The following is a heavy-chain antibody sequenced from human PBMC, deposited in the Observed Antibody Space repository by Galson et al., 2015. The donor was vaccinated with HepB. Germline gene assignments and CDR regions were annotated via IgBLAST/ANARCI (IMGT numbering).Heavy chain of an antibody. J-gene: IGHJ4*02. CDR2: IYYSGST. Sequence: TLSLTCTVSGGSISSGGYYWSWIRQHPGKGLEWIGYIYYSGSTYYNPSLKSRVTISVDTSKNQFSLKLSSVTAADTAVYYCARESTSPGRSYYPLYYFDYWGQGTLVTVSS. V-gene: IGHV4-31*03. CDR3: ARESTSPGRSYYPLYYFDY. D-gene: IGHD1-26*01. CDR1: GGSISSGGYY.